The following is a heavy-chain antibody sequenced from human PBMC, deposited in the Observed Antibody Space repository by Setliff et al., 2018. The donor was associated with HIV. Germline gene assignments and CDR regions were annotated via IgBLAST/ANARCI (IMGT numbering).Heavy chain of an antibody. CDR1: GGSVNSYH. J-gene: IGHJ4*02. Sequence: PSETLSLTCSVSGGSVNSYHWSWMRQPPGKGLEWIGYIYKSGTTNYSPSLKSRVTISAGPSKNQFSLKLTSVTAADTAVYYCGRLSETAMASFDSWGQGILVTVSS. D-gene: IGHD2-21*02. CDR2: IYKSGTT. V-gene: IGHV4-59*08. CDR3: GRLSETAMASFDS.